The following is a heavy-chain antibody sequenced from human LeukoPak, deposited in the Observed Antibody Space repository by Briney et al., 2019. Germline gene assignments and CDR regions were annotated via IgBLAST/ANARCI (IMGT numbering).Heavy chain of an antibody. CDR2: IYHSGST. CDR3: ARDYAYYDSSGYTFDYYYYGMDV. J-gene: IGHJ6*02. Sequence: SETLSLTCTVSGGSISSYYWSWIRQSPGKGLEWIGYIYHSGSTNYNPSLKSRVTISVDTSKNQFSLKLSSVTAADTAVYYCARDYAYYDSSGYTFDYYYYGMDVWGQGTTVTVSS. V-gene: IGHV4-59*12. CDR1: GGSISSYY. D-gene: IGHD3-22*01.